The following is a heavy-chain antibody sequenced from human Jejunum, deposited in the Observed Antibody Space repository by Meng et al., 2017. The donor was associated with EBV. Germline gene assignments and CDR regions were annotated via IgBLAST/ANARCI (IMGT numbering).Heavy chain of an antibody. V-gene: IGHV4-4*02. CDR3: ARYGSGYFPALWY. Sequence: QVHLQGSGPGLVKPSGTLSLTCAVSCDSISSSNWWSWVRQPPGKGLEWIGEIYHSGSTNYNPSLKSRVTISVDKSKNQFSLKLSSVTAADTAVYYCARYGSGYFPALWYWGQGTLVTVSS. CDR2: IYHSGST. CDR1: CDSISSSNW. D-gene: IGHD3-3*01. J-gene: IGHJ4*02.